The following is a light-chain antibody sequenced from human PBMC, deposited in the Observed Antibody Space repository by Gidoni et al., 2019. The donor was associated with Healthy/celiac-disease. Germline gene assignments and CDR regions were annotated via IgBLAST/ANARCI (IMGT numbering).Light chain of an antibody. CDR1: SSNIGSNT. CDR2: SNT. CDR3: AAWDDSLNGYVV. V-gene: IGLV1-44*01. Sequence: QSVLTQPPSASGPPGQRVTISCSGSSSNIGSNTVNWYQQLPGTAPKLLIYSNTQRPSGVPDRFSGSKSGTSASLAISGLQSEDEADYYCAAWDDSLNGYVVFGGGTKLTVL. J-gene: IGLJ2*01.